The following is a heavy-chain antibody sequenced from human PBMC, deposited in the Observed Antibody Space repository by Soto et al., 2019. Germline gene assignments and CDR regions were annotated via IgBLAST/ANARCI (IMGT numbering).Heavy chain of an antibody. Sequence: EVQLSESGGGFIQSGGSLRLSCAASGFSISNYAMSWVRKAPGRGLEWISSISDSGTNTFYADSVRGRFVISRDKSKNTVYLQMNNLRVEYTALYYCAKDGIRKDDYWGQGTLVTASS. CDR2: ISDSGTNT. CDR3: AKDGIRKDDY. V-gene: IGHV3-23*01. CDR1: GFSISNYA. J-gene: IGHJ4*02.